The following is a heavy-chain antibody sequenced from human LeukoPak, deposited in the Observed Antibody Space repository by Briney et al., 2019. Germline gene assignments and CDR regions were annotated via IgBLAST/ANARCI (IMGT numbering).Heavy chain of an antibody. CDR1: GGSISSGGYY. CDR2: IYYSGST. Sequence: SETLSLTCTVSGGSISSGGYYWSWLRQHPGQGLEWIGYIYYSGSTYYNPSLKSRVTISVDTSKNQFSLKLSSVTAADTAVYYCARGGQQLAEIDYWGQGTLVTVSS. D-gene: IGHD6-13*01. V-gene: IGHV4-31*03. CDR3: ARGGQQLAEIDY. J-gene: IGHJ4*02.